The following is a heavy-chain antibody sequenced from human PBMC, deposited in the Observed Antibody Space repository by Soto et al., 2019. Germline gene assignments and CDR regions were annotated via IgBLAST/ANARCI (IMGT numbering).Heavy chain of an antibody. J-gene: IGHJ5*02. CDR3: ARVIEVRGVPQFDP. D-gene: IGHD3-10*01. Sequence: QVQLQESGPGLVKPSGTLSLTCAVSGGSISSSNWWSWVRQHPGKGLEWMGEIYHSGSTNYNPSLNSRVPISVDKSKHQFSLKLSAVTASDTAVYYYARVIEVRGVPQFDPWGQGTLVTVSS. CDR2: IYHSGST. CDR1: GGSISSSNW. V-gene: IGHV4-4*02.